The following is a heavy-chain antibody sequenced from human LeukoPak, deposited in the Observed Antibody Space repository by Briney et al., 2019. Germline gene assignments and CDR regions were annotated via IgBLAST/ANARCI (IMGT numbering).Heavy chain of an antibody. Sequence: SETLSLTCTVSGGSISSYYWSWIRQPPGKGLEWIGYIYYSGSTNYNPSLKSRVTISVDTSKNQFSLKLSSVTAADTAVYYCAREFPGQWLVYFDYWGQGTLVTVSS. J-gene: IGHJ4*02. V-gene: IGHV4-59*12. CDR3: AREFPGQWLVYFDY. D-gene: IGHD6-19*01. CDR2: IYYSGST. CDR1: GGSISSYY.